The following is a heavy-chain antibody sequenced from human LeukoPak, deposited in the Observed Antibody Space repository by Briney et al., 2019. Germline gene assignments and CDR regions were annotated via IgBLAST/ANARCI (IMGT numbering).Heavy chain of an antibody. CDR1: GGSFSGYY. V-gene: IGHV4-34*01. CDR2: INHSGST. CDR3: ARAVDYSSSWYGVDY. D-gene: IGHD6-13*01. J-gene: IGHJ4*02. Sequence: SETLSLTCAVYGGSFSGYYWSWIRQPPGNGLEWIGEINHSGSTNYNPSLKSRVTISVDTSKNQFSLKLSSVTAADTAVYYCARAVDYSSSWYGVDYWGQGTLVTVSS.